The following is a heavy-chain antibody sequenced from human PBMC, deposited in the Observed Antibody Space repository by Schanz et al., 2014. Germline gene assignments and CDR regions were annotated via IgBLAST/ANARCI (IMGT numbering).Heavy chain of an antibody. CDR3: ARPPHDSSGYYPFDY. J-gene: IGHJ4*02. CDR2: ITTAGTKM. D-gene: IGHD3-22*01. V-gene: IGHV3-48*04. CDR1: GFTFSSYS. Sequence: EVQLVESGGGLVQPGGSLRLSCAASGFTFSSYSMNWVRQAPGKGLEWVAAITTAGTKMYYADSVRGRFTVSRDNAKNSLYLQMNSLRAEDTAVYYCARPPHDSSGYYPFDYWGQGTLVTVSS.